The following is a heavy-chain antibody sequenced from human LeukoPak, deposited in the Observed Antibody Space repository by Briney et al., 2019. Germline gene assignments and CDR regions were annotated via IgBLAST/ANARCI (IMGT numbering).Heavy chain of an antibody. D-gene: IGHD5-24*01. V-gene: IGHV3-23*01. CDR2: ISGSGGST. CDR3: AKVSIGDGYTWYYFDY. Sequence: GGSLRLSCAASGFTFSSYAMSWVRQAPGKGLEWVSAISGSGGSTYYADSVKGRFTISRDNSKNTLYLQMNSLRAEDTAVYYCAKVSIGDGYTWYYFDYWGQGTLVTVSS. J-gene: IGHJ4*02. CDR1: GFTFSSYA.